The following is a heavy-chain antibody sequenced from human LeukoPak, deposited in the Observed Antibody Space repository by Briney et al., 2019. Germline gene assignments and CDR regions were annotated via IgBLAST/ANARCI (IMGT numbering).Heavy chain of an antibody. V-gene: IGHV4-61*01. CDR3: ARGRSYGFDFDS. Sequence: PSETLSLTCDVSGVSINTCCYCWTWIRQPPGKGLEWIGYKYYSGSTRYNSSLRSRLTISLDSSKNQFSLRLTSVTAADTAVYYCARGRSYGFDFDSWGPGTLVIVSS. J-gene: IGHJ4*02. D-gene: IGHD5-18*01. CDR2: KYYSGST. CDR1: GVSINTCCYC.